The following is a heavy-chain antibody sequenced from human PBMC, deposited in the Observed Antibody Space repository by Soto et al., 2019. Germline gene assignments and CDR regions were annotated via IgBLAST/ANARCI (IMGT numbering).Heavy chain of an antibody. V-gene: IGHV1-8*01. CDR1: GYTFTSYN. CDR2: MNPNSGNT. J-gene: IGHJ3*02. CDR3: ARASSGYGFDAFDM. Sequence: ASVKVSCKASGYTFTSYNVNWARQATGQGLEWMGWMNPNSGNTGYAQKFQGRVTLTRNTTISTAYMEVSSLRSEDTAVYYCARASSGYGFDAFDMWGQGTMVTVSS. D-gene: IGHD5-12*01.